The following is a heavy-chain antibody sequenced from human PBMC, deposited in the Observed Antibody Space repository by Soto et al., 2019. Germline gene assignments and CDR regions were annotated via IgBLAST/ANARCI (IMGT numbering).Heavy chain of an antibody. V-gene: IGHV3-43*01. CDR2: ISWDGGST. J-gene: IGHJ6*02. CDR1: GFTFDDYT. CDR3: AKDIRSRYSLPLGGMDV. D-gene: IGHD4-4*01. Sequence: EVQLVESGGVVVQPGGSLRLSCAASGFTFDDYTMHWVRQAPGKGLEWVSLISWDGGSTYYADSVKGRFTISRDNSKNSLYLQMNSLRTEDTALYYCAKDIRSRYSLPLGGMDVWGQGTTVTVSS.